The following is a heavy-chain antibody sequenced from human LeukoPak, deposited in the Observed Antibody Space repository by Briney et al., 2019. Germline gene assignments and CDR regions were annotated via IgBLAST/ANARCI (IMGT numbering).Heavy chain of an antibody. CDR1: GYTFTSYY. J-gene: IGHJ4*02. D-gene: IGHD1-26*01. Sequence: ASVTVSCKASGYTFTSYYMHWVRQAPGQGLEWMGIINPTGGSTSYAQKFQGRVTMTRDTSTSTVFMELSSLRSEDTALYYCTRSAVVGAPGDFDYWGQGTLVTVSS. CDR2: INPTGGST. V-gene: IGHV1-46*03. CDR3: TRSAVVGAPGDFDY.